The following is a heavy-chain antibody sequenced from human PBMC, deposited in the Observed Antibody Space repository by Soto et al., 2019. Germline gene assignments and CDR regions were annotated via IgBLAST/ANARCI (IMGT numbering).Heavy chain of an antibody. Sequence: PSETLSLTCSVSGGSIDSGDYYWSWIRQRPGKGLAWIGYIYYSGSTSYNPSLKSRLTISVDTSENQFSLKLNSVTAADTAVYYCARGVVVVVAATNHDTFDIWGQGTMVTVSS. V-gene: IGHV4-31*03. D-gene: IGHD2-15*01. CDR1: GGSIDSGDYY. CDR3: ARGVVVVVAATNHDTFDI. CDR2: IYYSGST. J-gene: IGHJ3*02.